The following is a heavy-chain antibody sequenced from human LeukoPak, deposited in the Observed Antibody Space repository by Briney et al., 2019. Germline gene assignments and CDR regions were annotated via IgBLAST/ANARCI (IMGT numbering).Heavy chain of an antibody. D-gene: IGHD1-26*01. CDR2: IYTTGGT. CDR3: ARRGWEGWKYYFDH. Sequence: SETLSLSCSVSGGSISTYYWSWIRQPAGKGLEWIGRIYTTGGTNYNPSLKSRVTMSVDTSKNQFSLKLRSVTAADTAVYYCARRGWEGWKYYFDHWGQGALVTVSS. J-gene: IGHJ4*02. V-gene: IGHV4-4*07. CDR1: GGSISTYY.